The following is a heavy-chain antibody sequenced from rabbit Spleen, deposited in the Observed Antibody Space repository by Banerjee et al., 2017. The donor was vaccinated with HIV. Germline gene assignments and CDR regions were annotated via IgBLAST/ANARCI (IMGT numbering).Heavy chain of an antibody. Sequence: QEQLVESGGGLVKPGASLTLTCTASGVSFSSSSYMCWVRQAPGKGLEWIACIDTGSSAFTYYASWAKGRFTISKTSSPTVTLQMTSLTVADTATYFCARDTGTSFSTYGMDLWGQGTLVTVS. J-gene: IGHJ6*01. CDR3: ARDTGTSFSTYGMDL. V-gene: IGHV1S45*01. CDR2: IDTGSSAFT. CDR1: GVSFSSSSY. D-gene: IGHD8-1*01.